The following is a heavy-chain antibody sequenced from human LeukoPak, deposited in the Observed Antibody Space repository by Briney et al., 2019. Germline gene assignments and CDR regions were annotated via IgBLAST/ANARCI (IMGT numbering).Heavy chain of an antibody. CDR2: IDWDDDK. Sequence: SGPALLKPTQTLTLTCTFSGFSLSTSGMCVSWIRQPPGKALEWLSRIDWDDDKYYSTSLKTRLTISKDTSKNQVVLTMTNMDPVDTATYYCARILSDSSGYYIYYWGQGTLVTVSS. V-gene: IGHV2-70*11. J-gene: IGHJ4*02. CDR1: GFSLSTSGMC. D-gene: IGHD3-22*01. CDR3: ARILSDSSGYYIYY.